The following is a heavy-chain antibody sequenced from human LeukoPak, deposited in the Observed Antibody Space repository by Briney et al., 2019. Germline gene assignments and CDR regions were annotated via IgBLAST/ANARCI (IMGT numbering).Heavy chain of an antibody. J-gene: IGHJ5*02. CDR3: ARAIEGLHNWFDP. CDR2: ISSSSSYI. Sequence: PGGSLRLSCAASGFTFSSYSMNWVSQAPGKGLEWVSSISSSSSYIYYAESVKGRFTMSRDNVKNSLYLRMNSLRAEDTAVYYCARAIEGLHNWFDPWGQGTLVTVSS. V-gene: IGHV3-21*01. CDR1: GFTFSSYS. D-gene: IGHD2-15*01.